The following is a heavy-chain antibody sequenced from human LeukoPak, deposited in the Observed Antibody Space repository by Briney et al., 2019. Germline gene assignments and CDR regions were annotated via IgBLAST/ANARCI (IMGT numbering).Heavy chain of an antibody. V-gene: IGHV4-61*02. D-gene: IGHD2-15*01. J-gene: IGHJ3*02. CDR3: ARESAIVVVVAAGAFDI. CDR2: IYTSGST. Sequence: PSETLSLTCTVSGGSISSGSYYWSWIRQPAGTGLEWIGRIYTSGSTNYNPSLKSRVTISVDTSKNQFSLKLSSVTAADTAVYYCARESAIVVVVAAGAFDIWGQGTVVTVSS. CDR1: GGSISSGSYY.